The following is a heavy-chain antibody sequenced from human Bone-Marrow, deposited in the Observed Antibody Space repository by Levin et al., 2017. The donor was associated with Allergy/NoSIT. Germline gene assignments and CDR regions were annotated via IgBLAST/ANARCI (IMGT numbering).Heavy chain of an antibody. CDR1: GFTFSNAW. Sequence: PGGSLRLSCAASGFTFSNAWMSWVRQAPGKGLEWVGRIKSKTDGGTTDYAAPVKGRFTISRDDSKNTLYLQMNSLKTEDTAVYYCWEVVPVHTNNWFDPWGQGTLVTVSS. CDR3: WEVVPVHTNNWFDP. J-gene: IGHJ5*02. V-gene: IGHV3-15*01. CDR2: IKSKTDGGTT. D-gene: IGHD2-2*01.